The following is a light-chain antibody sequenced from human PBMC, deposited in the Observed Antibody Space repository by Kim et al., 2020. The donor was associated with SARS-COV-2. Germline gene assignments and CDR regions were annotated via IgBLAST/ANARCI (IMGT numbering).Light chain of an antibody. CDR3: SSYAGSNVI. Sequence: QSVLTQPPSASGSPGQSVTISCTGTSSDIGAYNYVSWYQQHPDKAPKLMIYEVTKRPSGAPDRFSGSKSGNTASLTVSGLQAEDEADYYCSSYAGSNVIFGGGTQLTVL. CDR2: EVT. CDR1: SSDIGAYNY. J-gene: IGLJ2*01. V-gene: IGLV2-8*01.